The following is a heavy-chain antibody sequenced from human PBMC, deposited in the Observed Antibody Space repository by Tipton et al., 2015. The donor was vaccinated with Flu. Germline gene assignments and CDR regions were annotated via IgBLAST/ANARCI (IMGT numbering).Heavy chain of an antibody. CDR1: GYRFSRYW. CDR3: ARSKVADTLPYFDY. Sequence: VQLVQSGAEVIQPGESLKISCETFGYRFSRYWIGWVRQRPGKGLEWMGVIWPGDSETRYSPSFQGHVTISADKSTNTAYLQWDVLKASDTAMYFCARSKVADTLPYFDYWGQGTLVTVPS. J-gene: IGHJ4*02. V-gene: IGHV5-51*01. CDR2: IWPGDSET. D-gene: IGHD5-18*01.